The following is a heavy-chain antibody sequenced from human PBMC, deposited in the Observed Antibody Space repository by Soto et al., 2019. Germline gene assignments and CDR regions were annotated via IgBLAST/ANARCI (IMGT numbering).Heavy chain of an antibody. D-gene: IGHD2-2*02. Sequence: QVQLVESGGGVVQPGRSLTLSCAASGFSLNSYTMHWVRQAPGKGLEWVAVISYDGSNKLYGDSVKGRFTISRDNSKNTVYLQMDSLRTEDKAVYYCESDCSSHTCYRQGGMDVWGQGTTVTVSS. V-gene: IGHV3-30-3*01. CDR2: ISYDGSNK. CDR3: ESDCSSHTCYRQGGMDV. CDR1: GFSLNSYT. J-gene: IGHJ6*02.